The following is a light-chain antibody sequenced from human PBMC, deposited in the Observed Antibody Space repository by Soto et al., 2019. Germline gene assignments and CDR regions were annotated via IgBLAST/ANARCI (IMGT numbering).Light chain of an antibody. CDR1: SSNIGRNS. Sequence: QSVLTQPPSASGTPGQRVTISCSGSSSNIGRNSVSWYQHLPGTAPKLLIYSNNQRPSGVPERFSGSRSGTSASLAISGLQSDDEADYYCAVWDDSLNGWVFGGGTKLTVL. J-gene: IGLJ3*02. CDR2: SNN. CDR3: AVWDDSLNGWV. V-gene: IGLV1-44*01.